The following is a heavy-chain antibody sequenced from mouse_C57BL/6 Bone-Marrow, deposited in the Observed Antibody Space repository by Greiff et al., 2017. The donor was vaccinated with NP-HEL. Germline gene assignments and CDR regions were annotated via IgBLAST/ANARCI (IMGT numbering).Heavy chain of an antibody. CDR1: GYTFTSYG. CDR3: ARNYDSSPYFDY. V-gene: IGHV1-81*01. CDR2: IYPRSGNT. Sequence: VKLQESGAELARPGASVKLSCKASGYTFTSYGISWVKQRTGQGLEWIGEIYPRSGNTYYNEKFKGKATLTADKSSSTAYMELRSLTSEDSAVYFCARNYDSSPYFDYWGQGTTLTVSS. J-gene: IGHJ2*01. D-gene: IGHD1-1*01.